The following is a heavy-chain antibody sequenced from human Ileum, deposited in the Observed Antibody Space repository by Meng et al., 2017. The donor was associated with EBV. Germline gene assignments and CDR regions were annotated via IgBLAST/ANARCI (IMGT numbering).Heavy chain of an antibody. CDR2: IQHSGST. Sequence: QLEESGSALVKPSPPLSLNCTVSGASISSGGNSWSWIRQPPGKGLEWIGDIQHSGSTYYNPSLKSRVTISVDRSRNQFSLKLSSVTAADTAVYYCARAHPVVYFFDYWGQGTLVTVSS. V-gene: IGHV4-30-2*01. CDR1: GASISSGGNS. J-gene: IGHJ4*02. D-gene: IGHD4-23*01. CDR3: ARAHPVVYFFDY.